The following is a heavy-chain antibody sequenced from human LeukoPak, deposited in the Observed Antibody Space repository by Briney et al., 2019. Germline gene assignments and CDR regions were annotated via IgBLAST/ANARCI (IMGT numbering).Heavy chain of an antibody. CDR1: GYSITSGYY. CDR2: IYYNGIA. J-gene: IGHJ4*02. V-gene: IGHV4-38-2*02. Sequence: SETLSLTCTVSGYSITSGYYWGWIRQAPGKRLEWIGNIYYNGIAYYNPSLKSRVSISVDTSKNQFSLKLTSVTAADTAMYYYARGGPSDYWGRGTLVTVSS. CDR3: ARGGPSDY.